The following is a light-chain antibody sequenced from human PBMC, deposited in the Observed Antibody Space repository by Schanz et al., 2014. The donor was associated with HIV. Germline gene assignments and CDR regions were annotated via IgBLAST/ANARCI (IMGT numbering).Light chain of an antibody. CDR3: QQRSNWPLS. Sequence: EVVLTQSPATLSLSPGQRATFSCRASQSVARYLAWYQQKPGQAPRLLIYDASNRATGIPARFSGSGSGTDFTLTISSLEPEDFAVYYCQQRSNWPLSFGGGTEVEIK. CDR1: QSVARY. J-gene: IGKJ4*01. CDR2: DAS. V-gene: IGKV3-11*01.